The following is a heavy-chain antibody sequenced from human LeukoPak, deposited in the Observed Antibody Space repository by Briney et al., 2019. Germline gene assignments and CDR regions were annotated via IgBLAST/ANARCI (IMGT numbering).Heavy chain of an antibody. Sequence: SETLSLTCAVYGGSFSGYYWSWIRQPPRKGLEWIGSIYYSGSTYYNPSLKSRVTISVDTSKNQFSLKLSSVTAADTAVYYCARRIAARPRDAFDIWGQGTMVTVSS. V-gene: IGHV4-34*01. CDR1: GGSFSGYY. J-gene: IGHJ3*02. CDR3: ARRIAARPRDAFDI. CDR2: IYYSGST. D-gene: IGHD6-6*01.